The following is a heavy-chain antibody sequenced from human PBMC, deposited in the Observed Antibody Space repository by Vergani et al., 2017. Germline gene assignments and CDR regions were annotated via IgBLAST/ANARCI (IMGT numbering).Heavy chain of an antibody. CDR2: TRPHEDGA. D-gene: IGHD2-2*01. CDR1: GLTLSSYG. V-gene: IGHV3-30*02. J-gene: IGHJ5*02. Sequence: QVHLVESGGGVVQPGGSMSLSCSASGLTLSSYGVHWVRQAPGRGLESVTFTRPHEDGAFYSASVRGRFTVSRDNSKKTLYLEMNRLNVDDTAMYYCGKTQGTVVGTWWFDPWGRGTWVTVSS. CDR3: GKTQGTVVGTWWFDP.